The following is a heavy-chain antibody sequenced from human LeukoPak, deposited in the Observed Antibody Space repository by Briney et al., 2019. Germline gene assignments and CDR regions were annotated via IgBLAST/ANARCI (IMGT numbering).Heavy chain of an antibody. J-gene: IGHJ5*02. V-gene: IGHV3-7*01. CDR1: EFIFNRSW. Sequence: GGSLRLSCAASEFIFNRSWMNWVRQAPGKGLEWVANMDPSGSHKRYVDSVKGRFTISRDNAQNSVHLQMNSLRAEDTAVYHCARDEYRSRWLHPWGQGTLVTVTS. CDR3: ARDEYRSRWLHP. CDR2: MDPSGSHK. D-gene: IGHD5-24*01.